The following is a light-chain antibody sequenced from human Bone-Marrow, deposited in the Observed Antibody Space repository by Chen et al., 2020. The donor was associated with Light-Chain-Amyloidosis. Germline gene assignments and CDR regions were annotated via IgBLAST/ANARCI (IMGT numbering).Light chain of an antibody. Sequence: QSALTQPASVSGSPGQSITISCTGTSSDVGCDNHVSWYQHHPDKSPKLMIYEVNNRPSWVPDRFSGSKSDDTASLTISGLQTEDEADYFCSSYTITNTLVFGSGTRVTVL. V-gene: IGLV2-14*01. CDR2: EVN. CDR3: SSYTITNTLV. CDR1: SSDVGCDNH. J-gene: IGLJ1*01.